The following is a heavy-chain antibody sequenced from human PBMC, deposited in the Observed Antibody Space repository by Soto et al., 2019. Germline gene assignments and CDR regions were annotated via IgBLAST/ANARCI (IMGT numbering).Heavy chain of an antibody. J-gene: IGHJ6*02. D-gene: IGHD4-4*01. Sequence: SVTVSCKASGGTFSSYASSWVRRAPGQGLEWMGGIIPIFGTANYAQKFQGRVTITADESTSTAYMELSSLRSEDTAVYYCARDKVTRDYYYYYGMDVWGQGTTVTVSS. CDR3: ARDKVTRDYYYYYGMDV. CDR2: IIPIFGTA. V-gene: IGHV1-69*13. CDR1: GGTFSSYA.